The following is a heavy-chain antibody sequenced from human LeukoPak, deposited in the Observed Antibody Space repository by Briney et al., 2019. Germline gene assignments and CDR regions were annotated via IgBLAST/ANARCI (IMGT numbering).Heavy chain of an antibody. J-gene: IGHJ4*02. CDR1: GFTFSSYE. V-gene: IGHV3-48*03. CDR3: AKADGDKPLDY. D-gene: IGHD4-17*01. Sequence: PGGSLRLSCAASGFTFSSYELNWVRQTPGKGLEWVSYISSSGSYIYYADSVKGRFTISRDNAKNSVYLQMNSLRAEDTAVYYCAKADGDKPLDYWGQGTLVTVSS. CDR2: ISSSGSYI.